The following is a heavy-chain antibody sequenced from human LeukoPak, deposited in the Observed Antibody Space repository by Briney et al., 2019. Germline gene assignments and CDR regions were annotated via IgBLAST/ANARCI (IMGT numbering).Heavy chain of an antibody. CDR3: AATGASIAEDY. V-gene: IGHV4-59*01. CDR2: IYYSGST. Sequence: SETLSLTCTVSGGSISSYYWSWIRQPPGKGLEWIGYIYYSGSTNYNPSLKSRVTISVDTSKNQFSLKLSSVTAADTAVYYCAATGASIAEDYWGQGTLVTVSS. D-gene: IGHD1-1*01. J-gene: IGHJ4*02. CDR1: GGSISSYY.